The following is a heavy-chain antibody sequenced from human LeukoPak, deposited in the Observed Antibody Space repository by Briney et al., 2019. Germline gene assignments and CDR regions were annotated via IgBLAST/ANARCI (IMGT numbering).Heavy chain of an antibody. CDR2: IWYDGSNK. V-gene: IGHV3-33*01. Sequence: GGSLRLSCAASGFTFSSYGMHWVRQAPGKGLEWVAVIWYDGSNKYYADSVKGRFTISRDNSKNTLYLQMNSLRAEDTAVYYCARSQLKVPYSSSWYGYFDYWGQGTLVTVSS. D-gene: IGHD6-13*01. CDR3: ARSQLKVPYSSSWYGYFDY. J-gene: IGHJ4*02. CDR1: GFTFSSYG.